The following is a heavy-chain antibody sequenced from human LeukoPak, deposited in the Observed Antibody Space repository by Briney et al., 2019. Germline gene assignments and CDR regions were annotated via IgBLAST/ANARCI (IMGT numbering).Heavy chain of an antibody. CDR1: GYTFTGYY. J-gene: IGHJ6*03. V-gene: IGHV1-2*02. Sequence: ASVKVSCKASGYTFTGYYMHWVRQAPGQGLEWMGWINPNSGGTNYAQKFQGRVIMTRDTSISTAYMELSRLRSDDTAVYYCARETGIAVAGTGDYYYYYMDVWGKGTTVTVSS. CDR3: ARETGIAVAGTGDYYYYYMDV. D-gene: IGHD6-19*01. CDR2: INPNSGGT.